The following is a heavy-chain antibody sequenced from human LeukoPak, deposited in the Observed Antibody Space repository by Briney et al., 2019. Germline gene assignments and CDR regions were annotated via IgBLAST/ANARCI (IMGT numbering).Heavy chain of an antibody. J-gene: IGHJ4*02. Sequence: AGGSLRLSCAASGFTLSSYAMHWVRQAPGKGLEWVAVISYDGSNKYYADSVKGRFTISRDNSKNTLYLQMNSLRAEDTAVYYCARDGIVIAAAGQLNYYFDYWGQGTLVTVSS. CDR3: ARDGIVIAAAGQLNYYFDY. CDR1: GFTLSSYA. CDR2: ISYDGSNK. D-gene: IGHD6-13*01. V-gene: IGHV3-30*01.